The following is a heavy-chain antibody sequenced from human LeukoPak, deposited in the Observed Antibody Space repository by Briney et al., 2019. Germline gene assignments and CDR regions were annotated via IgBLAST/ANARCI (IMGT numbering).Heavy chain of an antibody. CDR3: ARGAYCGGDCYSRGYDY. Sequence: ASVKVSCKASGYTFTNYYIHWVRQAPGQGLEWMGIINPSGGSTSYAQKFQGRVTITTDESTSTAYMELSSLRSEDTAVYYCARGAYCGGDCYSRGYDYWGQGTLVTVSS. V-gene: IGHV1-46*01. CDR1: GYTFTNYY. CDR2: INPSGGST. J-gene: IGHJ4*02. D-gene: IGHD2-21*02.